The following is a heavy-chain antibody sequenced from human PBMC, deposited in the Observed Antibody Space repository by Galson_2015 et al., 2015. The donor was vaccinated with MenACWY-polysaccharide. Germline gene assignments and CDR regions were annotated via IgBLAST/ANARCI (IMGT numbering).Heavy chain of an antibody. J-gene: IGHJ6*01. Sequence: SVKVSCKASGGTFSNSGINWVRQAPGQGLEWMGVIIPIFGTTNYAQNFLGRVTITADESTTTAHMELRSLRSGDTAMYYCARNHIQRLGGTLSCWGQGTPVAGSS. CDR3: ARNHIQRLGGTLSC. V-gene: IGHV1-69*13. D-gene: IGHD1-14*01. CDR2: IIPIFGTT. CDR1: GGTFSNSG.